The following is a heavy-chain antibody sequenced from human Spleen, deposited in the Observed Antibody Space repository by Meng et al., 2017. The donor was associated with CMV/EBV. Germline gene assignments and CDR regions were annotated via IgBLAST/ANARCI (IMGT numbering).Heavy chain of an antibody. CDR3: ARDPVYGNYFDY. V-gene: IGHV6-1*01. Sequence: QDQLQQSVPGLGHPSQTLSLTCAHAGDSVSSNSDAWNWIRQSPSRGLEWLGRTYYRSKWYNDYAVSVKSRITINPDTSKNQFSLQLNSVTPEDTAVYYCARDPVYGNYFDYWGQGTLVTVSS. J-gene: IGHJ4*02. D-gene: IGHD2-8*01. CDR1: GDSVSSNSDA. CDR2: TYYRSKWYN.